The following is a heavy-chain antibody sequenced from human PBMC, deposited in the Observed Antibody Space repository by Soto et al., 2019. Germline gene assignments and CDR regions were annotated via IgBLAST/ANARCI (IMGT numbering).Heavy chain of an antibody. CDR2: ISYDGSNK. CDR1: GFTFSSYG. J-gene: IGHJ6*02. CDR3: AKDMKSIAARLVYYGMDV. Sequence: LRLSCAASGFTFSSYGMHWVRQAPGKGLEWVAVISYDGSNKYYADSVKGRFTISRDNSKNTLYLQMNSLRAEDTAVYYCAKDMKSIAARLVYYGMDVWGQGTTVTVSS. V-gene: IGHV3-30*18. D-gene: IGHD6-6*01.